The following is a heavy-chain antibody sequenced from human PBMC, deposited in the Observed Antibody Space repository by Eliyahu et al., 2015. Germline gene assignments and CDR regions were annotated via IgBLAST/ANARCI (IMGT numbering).Heavy chain of an antibody. V-gene: IGHV3-33*01. Sequence: QVEVVESGGGVVQPGRSLRLSXATSGFTXXXHGRHWVRQAPGKGLGWVAVIWYDGINKYYADSVKGRFTISRDSSKNTLYLQMNSLRAEDTAIYYCARVPLGAYGMRYMDVWGKGTTVTVSS. CDR3: ARVPLGAYGMRYMDV. J-gene: IGHJ6*03. CDR1: GFTXXXHG. CDR2: IWYDGINK. D-gene: IGHD1-26*01.